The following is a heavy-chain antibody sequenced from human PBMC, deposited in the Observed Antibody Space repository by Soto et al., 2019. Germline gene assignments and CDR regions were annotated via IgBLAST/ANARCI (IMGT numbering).Heavy chain of an antibody. V-gene: IGHV6-1*01. J-gene: IGHJ6*04. CDR2: TYYRSSKWYN. Sequence: PSHSLSLTCAISGDVVSSNRGAWNWIRQSPSRGPEWRGMTYYRSSKWYNDYAESVKSRITINSDTSNNKFSLQLNSVTREDTALYSCASDRLNWNHSYYYGRNVRCKRTTVIISS. CDR1: GDVVSSNRGA. D-gene: IGHD1-20*01. CDR3: ASDRLNWNHSYYYGRNV.